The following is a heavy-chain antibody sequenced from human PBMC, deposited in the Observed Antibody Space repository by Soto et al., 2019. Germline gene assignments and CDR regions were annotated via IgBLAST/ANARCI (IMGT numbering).Heavy chain of an antibody. D-gene: IGHD3-22*01. V-gene: IGHV3-30-3*01. CDR2: ISYDGSNK. CDR1: GFTFSSYA. Sequence: GGSLRLSCAASGFTFSSYAMHWVRQAPGKGLEWVAVISYDGSNKYYADSVKGRFTISRDNSKNTLYLQMNSLRAEDTAVYYCAREPHYYDSSGYAYYYGMDVWGQGTTVTVSS. J-gene: IGHJ6*02. CDR3: AREPHYYDSSGYAYYYGMDV.